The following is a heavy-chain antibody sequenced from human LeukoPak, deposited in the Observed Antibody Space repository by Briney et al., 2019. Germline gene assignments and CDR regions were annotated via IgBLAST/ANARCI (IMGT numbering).Heavy chain of an antibody. CDR2: IIPIFGTA. Sequence: GASVTVSCTASGGTFSSYAISWVRQAPGQGLEWMGGIIPIFGTANYAQKFQGRVTITTDESTSTAYMELSSLRSEDTAVYYCARVRRRGIAVADWGQGTLVTGSS. CDR1: GGTFSSYA. CDR3: ARVRRRGIAVAD. D-gene: IGHD6-19*01. V-gene: IGHV1-69*05. J-gene: IGHJ4*02.